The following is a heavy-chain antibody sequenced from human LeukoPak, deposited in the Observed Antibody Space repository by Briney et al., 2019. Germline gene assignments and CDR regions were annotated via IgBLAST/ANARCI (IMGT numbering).Heavy chain of an antibody. J-gene: IGHJ6*03. D-gene: IGHD3-22*01. CDR3: ARDTYDSSGYHFYYMDV. V-gene: IGHV3-7*01. CDR2: IKQDGSEK. CDR1: GYTLTSYG. Sequence: SCKASGYTLTSYGISWVRQAPGKGLEWVANIKQDGSEKHYGDSVRGRFTISRDNAKNSLYLQINSLRAEDTALYFCARDTYDSSGYHFYYMDVWGKGTTVTVSS.